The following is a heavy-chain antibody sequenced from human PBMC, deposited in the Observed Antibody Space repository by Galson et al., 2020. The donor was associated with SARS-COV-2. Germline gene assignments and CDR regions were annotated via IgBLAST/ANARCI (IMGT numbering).Heavy chain of an antibody. CDR3: ARYSSSVGFDY. D-gene: IGHD6-6*01. CDR2: INPSGGST. J-gene: IGHJ4*02. Sequence: ASVKVSCKTSGYTFTSYYMHWVRQAPGQGLEWMGIINPSGGSTSYAQKFQGRVTMTRDTSTSTVYMELSSLRSDDTAVYYCARYSSSVGFDYWGQGTLVTVSS. CDR1: GYTFTSYY. V-gene: IGHV1-46*03.